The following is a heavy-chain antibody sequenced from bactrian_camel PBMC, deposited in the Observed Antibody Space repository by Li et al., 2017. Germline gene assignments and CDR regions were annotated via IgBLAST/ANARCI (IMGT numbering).Heavy chain of an antibody. V-gene: IGHV3S1*01. CDR1: GFTFSSYW. Sequence: HAQLVESGGGLVQPRGSLRLSCAASGFTFSSYWMYWVRQAPGKGLEWVSAINTGGGTTSFADSVKGRFTISRDNAKNTVYLQMSSLKPDDTAVYYCAATGQMLSVAGCRTQGTQVTVS. D-gene: IGHD1*01. CDR2: INTGGGTT. J-gene: IGHJ4*01.